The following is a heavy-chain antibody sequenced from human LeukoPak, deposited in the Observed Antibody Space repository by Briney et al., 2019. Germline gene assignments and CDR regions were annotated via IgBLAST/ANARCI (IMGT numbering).Heavy chain of an antibody. D-gene: IGHD2-15*01. CDR3: ARSGSCSGGSCYSGRLDY. CDR2: IYYSGST. V-gene: IGHV4-39*01. CDR1: GGSISSSSYY. J-gene: IGHJ4*02. Sequence: PSETLSLTCTVSGGSISSSSYYWGWIRQPPGKGLEWIGSIYYSGSTYYNPSLKSRVTISVDTSKNQSSLKLSSVTAADTAVYYCARSGSCSGGSCYSGRLDYWGQGIVVSVSS.